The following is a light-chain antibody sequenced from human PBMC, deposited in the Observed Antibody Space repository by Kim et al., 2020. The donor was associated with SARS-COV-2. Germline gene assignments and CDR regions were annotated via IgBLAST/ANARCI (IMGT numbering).Light chain of an antibody. CDR2: DAS. CDR3: QQFNSYPIT. Sequence: AIQLTHSPSSLSASVGDIVTITCRASQGISSALAWYQQKPGKAPKLLIYDASSLESGVPSRFSGSGSGTDFTLTISSLQPEDFATYYCQQFNSYPITFGQGTRLEIK. CDR1: QGISSA. J-gene: IGKJ5*01. V-gene: IGKV1-13*02.